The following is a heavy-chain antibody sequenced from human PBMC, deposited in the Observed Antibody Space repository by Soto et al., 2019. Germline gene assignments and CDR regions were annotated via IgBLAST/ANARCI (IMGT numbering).Heavy chain of an antibody. J-gene: IGHJ4*02. Sequence: EVQLLESGGGLVQPGGSLRLSCAASGFTFSSYAMSWVRQAPGKGLEWVSAISGSGGSTYYADSVKGRFTISRDNSKNTLYLQMNSLRAEDTAVYDCAKDFVKVVATMGYFDYWGQGTLVTVSS. CDR2: ISGSGGST. D-gene: IGHD2-15*01. CDR1: GFTFSSYA. V-gene: IGHV3-23*01. CDR3: AKDFVKVVATMGYFDY.